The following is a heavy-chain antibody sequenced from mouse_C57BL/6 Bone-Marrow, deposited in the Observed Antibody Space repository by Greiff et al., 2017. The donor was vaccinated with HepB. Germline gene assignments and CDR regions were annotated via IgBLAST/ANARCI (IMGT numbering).Heavy chain of an antibody. V-gene: IGHV1-81*01. Sequence: VQLQQSGAELARPGASVKLSCKASGYTFTSYGISWVKQRTGQGLEWIGEIYPRSGNTYYNEKFKGKATLTADKSSSTAYMELRSLTSEDSAVYFCARRRGNYVGAMDYWGQGTSVTVSS. J-gene: IGHJ4*01. CDR2: IYPRSGNT. CDR1: GYTFTSYG. D-gene: IGHD1-1*01. CDR3: ARRRGNYVGAMDY.